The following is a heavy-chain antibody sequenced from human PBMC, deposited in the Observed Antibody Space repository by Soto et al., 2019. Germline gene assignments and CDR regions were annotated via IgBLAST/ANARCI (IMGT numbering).Heavy chain of an antibody. CDR2: IYHTGNA. J-gene: IGHJ5*02. CDR1: GDSISNSY. CDR3: ARDYFDSSDYTTNWFDP. D-gene: IGHD3-22*01. Sequence: SETLSLTCTVSGDSISNSYWAWIRQPPGEGLEWIGSIYHTGNAYYNPSLKSRVTISVDTSKNQFSLKVTSVTAADTALYYCARDYFDSSDYTTNWFDPWGQGTLVTVSS. V-gene: IGHV4-38-2*02.